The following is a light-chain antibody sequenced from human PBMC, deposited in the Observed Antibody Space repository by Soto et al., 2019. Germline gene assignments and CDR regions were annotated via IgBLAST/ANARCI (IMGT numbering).Light chain of an antibody. CDR3: FSYAGSSTVV. CDR1: SSDVGGYNY. CDR2: DVS. Sequence: QSALTQPRSVSGSPGQSVTISCTGTSSDVGGYNYVSWYQQHPGKAPKLMIYDVSKRPSGVPDRFSGSKSGNTASLTISGLQAEDEADYYCFSYAGSSTVVFGGGTKLTVL. J-gene: IGLJ2*01. V-gene: IGLV2-11*01.